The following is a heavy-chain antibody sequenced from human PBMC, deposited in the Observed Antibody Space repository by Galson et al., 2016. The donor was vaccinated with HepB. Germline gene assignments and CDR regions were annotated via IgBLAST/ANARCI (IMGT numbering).Heavy chain of an antibody. V-gene: IGHV4-59*01. D-gene: IGHD6-19*01. CDR2: VFDTGRG. Sequence: ETLSLTCTVSGGSFNGYNWTWFRQPPEKGLEWIGYVFDTGRGTYNPSLKSRVTMSVDTSKKQFSLKLRSVTAADTAVYYCARDSRGWSDYWGEGTLVTVSS. CDR3: ARDSRGWSDY. J-gene: IGHJ4*02. CDR1: GGSFNGYN.